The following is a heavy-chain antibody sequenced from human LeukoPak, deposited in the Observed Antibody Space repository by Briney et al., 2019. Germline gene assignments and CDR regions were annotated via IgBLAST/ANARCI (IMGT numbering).Heavy chain of an antibody. Sequence: SETLSLTCAVYGGSFSGYYWSWIRQPPGKGLEWIGEINHSGSTNYIPSLKSRVTISLDTSKNQFSLKLSSMTAADTGVYYCARHVIGRWLGDDYSYYVDVWGKGTTVTISS. CDR2: INHSGST. J-gene: IGHJ6*03. CDR1: GGSFSGYY. V-gene: IGHV4-34*01. D-gene: IGHD5-24*01. CDR3: ARHVIGRWLGDDYSYYVDV.